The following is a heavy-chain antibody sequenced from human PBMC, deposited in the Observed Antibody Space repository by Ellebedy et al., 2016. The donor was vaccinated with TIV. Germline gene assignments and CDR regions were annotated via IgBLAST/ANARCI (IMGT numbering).Heavy chain of an antibody. D-gene: IGHD4-11*01. CDR1: GFTFSSYS. CDR2: ISSSSSTI. V-gene: IGHV3-48*01. Sequence: GGSLRLXXAASGFTFSSYSMNWVRQAPGKGLEWVSYISSSSSTIYYADSVKGRFIISRDNAKNSLYLQMNSLRAEDTAVYYCASYSNYGYWGQGTLVTVSS. CDR3: ASYSNYGY. J-gene: IGHJ4*02.